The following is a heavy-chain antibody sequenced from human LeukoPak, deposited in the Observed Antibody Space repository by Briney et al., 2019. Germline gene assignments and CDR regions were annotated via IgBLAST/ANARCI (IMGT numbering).Heavy chain of an antibody. CDR3: ASSKHYYDSSAYYVY. Sequence: SETLSLTCTVSGGSISSYYWSWIRQPPGKGLEWIGEINHSGSTNYNPSLKSRVTISVDTSKNQFSLKLSSVTAADTAVYYCASSKHYYDSSAYYVYWGQGTLVTVSS. CDR2: INHSGST. CDR1: GGSISSYY. D-gene: IGHD3-22*01. V-gene: IGHV4-34*01. J-gene: IGHJ4*02.